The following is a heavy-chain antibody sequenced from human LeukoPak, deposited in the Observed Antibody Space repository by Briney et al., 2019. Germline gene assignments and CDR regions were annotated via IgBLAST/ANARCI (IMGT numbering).Heavy chain of an antibody. CDR1: GFTFGDYA. V-gene: IGHV3-48*01. D-gene: IGHD4-17*01. CDR3: ARTFPPSTVTRIDY. CDR2: ISSSSSTI. Sequence: GGSLRLSCTASGFTFGDYAMSWVRQAPGKGLEWVSYISSSSSTIYYADSVKGRFTISRDNAKNSLYLQMNSLRAEDTAVYYCARTFPPSTVTRIDYWGQGTLVTVSS. J-gene: IGHJ4*02.